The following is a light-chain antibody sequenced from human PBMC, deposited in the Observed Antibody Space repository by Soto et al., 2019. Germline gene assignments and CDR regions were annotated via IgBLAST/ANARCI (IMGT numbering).Light chain of an antibody. Sequence: EIVLTQSPATLSLSPGDRATLSCRASQNVANYLDWYQQKPGQAPRLLIYESSNRATGIAARFSGSGSGTDFTLTISSLEPEDFAVYYCQQRSNCPQTFGQGTKVDIK. CDR3: QQRSNCPQT. J-gene: IGKJ1*01. V-gene: IGKV3-11*01. CDR1: QNVANY. CDR2: ESS.